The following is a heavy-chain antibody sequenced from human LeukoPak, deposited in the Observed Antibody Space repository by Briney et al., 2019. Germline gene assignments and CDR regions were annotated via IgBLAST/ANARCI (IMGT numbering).Heavy chain of an antibody. CDR1: GFTFSSYA. Sequence: PGGSLRLSCAASGFTFSSYAMSWVRQAPGKGLEWVPAISGSGGSTYYADSVKGRFTISRDNSKNTLYLQMNSLRAEDTAVYYCARDLGYYYDSSGYRTEDSLDYWGQGTLVTVSS. V-gene: IGHV3-23*01. D-gene: IGHD3-22*01. CDR2: ISGSGGST. CDR3: ARDLGYYYDSSGYRTEDSLDY. J-gene: IGHJ4*02.